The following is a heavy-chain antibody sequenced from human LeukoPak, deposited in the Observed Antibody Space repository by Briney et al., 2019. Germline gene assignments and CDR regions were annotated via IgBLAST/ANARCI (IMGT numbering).Heavy chain of an antibody. D-gene: IGHD3-22*01. CDR2: VRYSGKT. CDR3: ARHYYDSSGLAYYFDY. V-gene: IGHV4-39*01. Sequence: SETLSLTCTVSGGSISSSSSYWGWIRQPPGKGLEWIGSVRYSGKTYYNPSLKSRVTMSLDTSKNQFSLRLTSVTAAATAVYSCARHYYDSSGLAYYFDYRGQGTLVTVSS. CDR1: GGSISSSSSY. J-gene: IGHJ4*02.